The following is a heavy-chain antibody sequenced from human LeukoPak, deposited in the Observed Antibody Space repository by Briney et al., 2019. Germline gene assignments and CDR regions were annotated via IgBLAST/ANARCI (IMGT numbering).Heavy chain of an antibody. Sequence: GGSLRLSCAASGFTFSSYWMSWVRQAPGKGLEWVANIKQDGSEKYYVDSVKGRFTISRDNSKNTLYLQMNSLRAEDTAVYYCAREYVWAVATILGSYYYYGMDVWGQGTTVTVSS. V-gene: IGHV3-7*01. J-gene: IGHJ6*02. CDR3: AREYVWAVATILGSYYYYGMDV. CDR1: GFTFSSYW. D-gene: IGHD5-12*01. CDR2: IKQDGSEK.